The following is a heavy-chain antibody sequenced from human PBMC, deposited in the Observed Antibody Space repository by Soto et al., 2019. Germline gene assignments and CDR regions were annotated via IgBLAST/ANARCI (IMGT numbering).Heavy chain of an antibody. Sequence: GESLKISCKGSGYSFTSYWISWVRQMPGKGLEWMGRIDPSDSYTNYSPSFQGHVTISADKSISTAYLQWSGLKASDTAMYYCARQHRDCSSTSCYIRYYYYGMDVWGQGTTVTVSS. D-gene: IGHD2-2*02. CDR1: GYSFTSYW. J-gene: IGHJ6*02. CDR2: IDPSDSYT. V-gene: IGHV5-10-1*01. CDR3: ARQHRDCSSTSCYIRYYYYGMDV.